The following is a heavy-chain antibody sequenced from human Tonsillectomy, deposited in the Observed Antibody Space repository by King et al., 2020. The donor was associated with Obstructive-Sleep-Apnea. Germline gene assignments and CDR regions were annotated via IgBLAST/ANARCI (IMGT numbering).Heavy chain of an antibody. CDR1: GYTFTSYY. J-gene: IGHJ4*02. V-gene: IGHV1-46*04. D-gene: IGHD2-2*01. CDR2: INPSGGST. Sequence: QVQLVESGAEVKKPGASVKVSCKASGYTFTSYYMHWVRQAPGQGLEWRGIINPSGGSTTYAQKLQGRVTVTRDTSTSTVYMELSSLRSEDTAVYYCARDDSTVWGQGTLVTVSS. CDR3: ARDDSTV.